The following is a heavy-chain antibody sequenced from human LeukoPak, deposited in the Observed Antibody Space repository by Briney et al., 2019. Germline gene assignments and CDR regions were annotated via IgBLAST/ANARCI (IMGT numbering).Heavy chain of an antibody. CDR3: ASDGFAGYSSSSVWFDP. CDR2: INHSGST. J-gene: IGHJ5*02. CDR1: GGSFSGYY. V-gene: IGHV4-34*01. D-gene: IGHD6-6*01. Sequence: TTSETLSLTCAVYGGSFSGYYWSWIRQPPGKGLEWIGEINHSGSTNYNPSLKSRVTISVDTSKNQFSLKLSSVTAADTAVYYCASDGFAGYSSSSVWFDPWGQGTLVTVSS.